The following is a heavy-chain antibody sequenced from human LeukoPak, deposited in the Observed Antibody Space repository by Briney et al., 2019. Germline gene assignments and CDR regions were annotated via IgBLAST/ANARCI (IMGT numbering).Heavy chain of an antibody. D-gene: IGHD2-15*01. V-gene: IGHV4-59*01. Sequence: SETLSLTCTVSGGSISSYYWSWIRQPPGKGLEWIGYIYYSGSTNYNPSLKSRVTISVDTSKNQFSLKLTSVTAADTAVYYCARYCCGGSFGFGPLGPGTLVTGS. CDR1: GGSISSYY. CDR3: ARYCCGGSFGFGP. CDR2: IYYSGST. J-gene: IGHJ5*02.